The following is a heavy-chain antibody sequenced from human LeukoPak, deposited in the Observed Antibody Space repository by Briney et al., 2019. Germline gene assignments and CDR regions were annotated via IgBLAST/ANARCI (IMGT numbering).Heavy chain of an antibody. CDR3: ARDRLGGDLTGESLY. CDR2: ISADNGNT. Sequence: ASVKVSCKASGYPFDKFGLTWVRQPPGQGLEGMGGISADNGNTHYAQKFRGRLTMTTDTSTTTAYLELRSLKSDDPAVYYCARDRLGGDLTGESLYWGQGTLVTVSS. J-gene: IGHJ4*02. CDR1: GYPFDKFG. D-gene: IGHD4-17*01. V-gene: IGHV1-18*01.